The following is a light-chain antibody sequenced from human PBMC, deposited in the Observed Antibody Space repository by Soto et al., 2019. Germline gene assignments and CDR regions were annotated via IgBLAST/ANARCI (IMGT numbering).Light chain of an antibody. J-gene: IGKJ3*01. CDR1: QSVSSN. CDR2: GAS. CDR3: QQYNNWPSFT. Sequence: DIVMTQSPATLSVSPGERATISCRASQSVSSNLAWYQQKPGQAPRLLVYGASTRATGIPARFSGSGSGTEFILTISSLQSEDFALYYCQQYNNWPSFTFGPGTKVDIK. V-gene: IGKV3-15*01.